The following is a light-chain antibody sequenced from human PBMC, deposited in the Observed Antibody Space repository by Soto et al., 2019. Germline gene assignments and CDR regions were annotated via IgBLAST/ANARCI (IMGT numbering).Light chain of an antibody. V-gene: IGKV3-20*01. CDR3: QQYGSSPPT. CDR1: QSVSSNS. Sequence: DIVLTQSPGTLPLSPGARATLSCRATQSVSSNSLAWYQQKPGQAPRLLMYGASSRATGIPDRFSGSGSGTDFTLTISRLEPEDFAVYYCQQYGSSPPTFGQGTKLEIK. CDR2: GAS. J-gene: IGKJ2*01.